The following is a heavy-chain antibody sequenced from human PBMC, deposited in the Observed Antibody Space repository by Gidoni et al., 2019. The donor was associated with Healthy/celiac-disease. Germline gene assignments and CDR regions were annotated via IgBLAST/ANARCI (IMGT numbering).Heavy chain of an antibody. D-gene: IGHD1-26*01. CDR3: ALTRWSDPYYFDY. V-gene: IGHV3-23*01. CDR2: ISGSGGST. Sequence: EVQLFESGGGLVQPGGSLRLSCAASGFTFSSYAMSWVRQAPGKGLEWVSAISGSGGSTYYADSVKGRFTISRDNSKNTLYLQMNSLRAEDTAVYYCALTRWSDPYYFDYWGQGTLVTVSS. CDR1: GFTFSSYA. J-gene: IGHJ4*02.